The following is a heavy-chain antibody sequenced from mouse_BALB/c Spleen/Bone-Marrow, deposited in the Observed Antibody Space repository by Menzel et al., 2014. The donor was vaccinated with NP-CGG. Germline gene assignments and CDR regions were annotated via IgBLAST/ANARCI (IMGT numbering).Heavy chain of an antibody. CDR2: IYPSDSYT. CDR1: GYTFTSYW. V-gene: IGHV1-69*02. CDR3: ARTTEGFDY. J-gene: IGHJ2*01. Sequence: QVQLQQSGAELVRPGASVKLSCKASGYTFTSYWINWVKQRPGQGLEWIGNIYPSDSYTNYNQKFKDKATLTVDKSSSTAYMQLSSQTSEDSAVYYCARTTEGFDYWGQGTTLTVSS. D-gene: IGHD1-1*01.